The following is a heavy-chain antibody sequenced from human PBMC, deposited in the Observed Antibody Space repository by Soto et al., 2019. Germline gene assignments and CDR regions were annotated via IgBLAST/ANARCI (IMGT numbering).Heavy chain of an antibody. CDR1: GFTFSNYA. CDR3: ATSLNLVGVKPNCDH. CDR2: ISGGGGTT. D-gene: IGHD3-16*02. Sequence: EVELLESGGGLVQPGGSLRLSCSASGFTFSNYAMHWVRQAPGKGLEWVSVISGGGGTTYYSDSVSGRFIISRDNPKNILLLQMNSLRADDTAIYYCATSLNLVGVKPNCDHWGQGTLVTVSS. V-gene: IGHV3-23*01. J-gene: IGHJ4*02.